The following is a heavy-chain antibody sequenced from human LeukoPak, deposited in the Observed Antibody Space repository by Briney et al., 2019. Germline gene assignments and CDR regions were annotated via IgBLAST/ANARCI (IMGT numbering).Heavy chain of an antibody. Sequence: ASVQVSCQASGGTFSSYAISWVRQAPGQGLEWMGGIIPIFGTANYAQKFQGRVTITADESTSTAYMELSSLRSEDTAVYYCAREWGGIAVAGTGYFDYWGQGTLVTVSS. CDR2: IIPIFGTA. V-gene: IGHV1-69*13. J-gene: IGHJ4*02. CDR1: GGTFSSYA. D-gene: IGHD6-19*01. CDR3: AREWGGIAVAGTGYFDY.